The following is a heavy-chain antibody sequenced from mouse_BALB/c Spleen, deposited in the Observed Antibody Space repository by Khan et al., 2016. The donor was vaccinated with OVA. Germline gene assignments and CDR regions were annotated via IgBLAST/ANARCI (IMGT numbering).Heavy chain of an antibody. J-gene: IGHJ3*01. D-gene: IGHD2-14*01. CDR3: VRDGAYHRNDGWFAY. CDR1: GYTFTSYT. V-gene: IGHV1-4*01. Sequence: QVQLQQSGAELARPGASVKMSCKASGYTFTSYTIHWIKLRPGQGLEWIGYINPSNGYTNYNQKFKDKVTLTADKSSTTVYMELSSLTSDDSALYNCVRDGAYHRNDGWFAYWGQGTLVTVSA. CDR2: INPSNGYT.